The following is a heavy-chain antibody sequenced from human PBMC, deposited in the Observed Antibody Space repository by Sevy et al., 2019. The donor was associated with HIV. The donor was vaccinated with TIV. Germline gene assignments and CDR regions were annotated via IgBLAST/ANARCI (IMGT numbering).Heavy chain of an antibody. J-gene: IGHJ5*02. V-gene: IGHV1-2*02. D-gene: IGHD2-2*01. Sequence: ASVKVSCKASGYTFTGQYIHWVRQAPGQGLEWMGWINPKSGDSNYAQEFQGRVTMTRDTSITTVYIELNRLRSDDTAVYYCARDLYCTSTGCYSAFDPWGQGTLVTVSS. CDR2: INPKSGDS. CDR1: GYTFTGQY. CDR3: ARDLYCTSTGCYSAFDP.